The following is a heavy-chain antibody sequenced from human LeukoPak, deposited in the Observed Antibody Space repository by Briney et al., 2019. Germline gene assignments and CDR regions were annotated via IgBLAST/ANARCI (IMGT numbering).Heavy chain of an antibody. V-gene: IGHV3-21*01. Sequence: PGGSLRLSCAASGFTLSSYSMNWVRQAPGKGLEWVSSISSSSSYIYYADSVKGRFTISRDNAKNSLYLQMNSLRAEDTAVYYCARSFRSGWYSDYWGQGTLVTVSS. CDR2: ISSSSSYI. D-gene: IGHD6-19*01. CDR3: ARSFRSGWYSDY. CDR1: GFTLSSYS. J-gene: IGHJ4*02.